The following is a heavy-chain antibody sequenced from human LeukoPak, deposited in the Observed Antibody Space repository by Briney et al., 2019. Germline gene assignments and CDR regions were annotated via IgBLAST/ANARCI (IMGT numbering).Heavy chain of an antibody. J-gene: IGHJ4*02. CDR3: TTDYCSSTSCYRPEATHTVDY. D-gene: IGHD2-2*02. CDR1: GFTFSNAW. CDR2: IKSKTDGGTT. V-gene: IGHV3-15*01. Sequence: PGGSLRLSCGASGFTFSNAWVSCVRQATGKGLEWVGRIKSKTDGGTTDYAAHVKGRFTISRDDSKNTQYLQKNSLKTEDRAVYYCTTDYCSSTSCYRPEATHTVDYWGQGTLVTVSS.